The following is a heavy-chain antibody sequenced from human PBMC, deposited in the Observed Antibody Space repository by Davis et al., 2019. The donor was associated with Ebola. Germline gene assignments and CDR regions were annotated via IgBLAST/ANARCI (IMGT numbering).Heavy chain of an antibody. J-gene: IGHJ4*02. CDR3: VTENWYRFES. CDR1: GFTFSSYA. CDR2: IWYDGSNK. D-gene: IGHD1/OR15-1a*01. V-gene: IGHV3-33*08. Sequence: GESLKISCAASGFTFSSYAMHWVRQAPGKGLEWVAVIWYDGSNKYYADSVKGRFTISRDNSKNTLYLQMNSLRTEDTAVYYCVTENWYRFESWGQGTLVTVSS.